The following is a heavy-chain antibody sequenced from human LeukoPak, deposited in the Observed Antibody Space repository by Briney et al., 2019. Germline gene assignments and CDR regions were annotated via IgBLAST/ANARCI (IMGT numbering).Heavy chain of an antibody. CDR2: ISSSSSYI. D-gene: IGHD3-10*01. V-gene: IGHV3-21*01. CDR1: GFTFSSYS. J-gene: IGHJ3*02. CDR3: ARDRWFGESFDAFDI. Sequence: MSGGSLRLSCAASGFTFSSYSMNWVRQAPGKGLEWVSSISSSSSYIYYADSVKGRFTISRDNAKNSLYLQMNSLRAEDTAVYYCARDRWFGESFDAFDIWGQGTMVTVSS.